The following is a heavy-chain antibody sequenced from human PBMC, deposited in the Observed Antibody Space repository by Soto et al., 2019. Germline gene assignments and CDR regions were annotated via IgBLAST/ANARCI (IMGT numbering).Heavy chain of an antibody. J-gene: IGHJ4*02. Sequence: VQLVQSGAEVRKPGASVKVSCKASGYTFSSYGISWVRQAPGKGLEWMGWISAGKGDTNYAQKFQGRVSMTTDTYTSTDPMELRSLTSDDTSVYYCARDGFTVISSGSFDYWGQGTLVTVSS. CDR1: GYTFSSYG. CDR2: ISAGKGDT. D-gene: IGHD1-26*01. CDR3: ARDGFTVISSGSFDY. V-gene: IGHV1-18*04.